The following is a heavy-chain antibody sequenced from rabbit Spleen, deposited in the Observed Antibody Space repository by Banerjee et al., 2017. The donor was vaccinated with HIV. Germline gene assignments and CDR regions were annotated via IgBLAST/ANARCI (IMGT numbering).Heavy chain of an antibody. CDR1: GFDFSSYG. D-gene: IGHD3-1*01. V-gene: IGHV1S47*01. J-gene: IGHJ4*01. Sequence: QEQLVESGGGLVQPGGSLKLSCKASGFDFSSYGLSWVRQAPGKGLEWIGYIDPIFGRTYYANWVNGRFTLSSHNAQNTLYLQLNSLTAADTATYFCVRDTWHFNLWGPGTLVTVS. CDR3: VRDTWHFNL. CDR2: IDPIFGRT.